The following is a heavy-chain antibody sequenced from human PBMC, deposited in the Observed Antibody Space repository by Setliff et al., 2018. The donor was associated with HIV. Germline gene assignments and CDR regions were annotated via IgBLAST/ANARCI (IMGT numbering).Heavy chain of an antibody. J-gene: IGHJ3*02. CDR3: ARHYYYDRTGYSLDAFDI. Sequence: PSETLSLTCAVYGGSFSGYYWSWIRQPPGKGLEWIGEINHSGSTNYNPSLKSRVTISVDTSKNQFSLKLSSVTAADTAIYYCARHYYYDRTGYSLDAFDIWGQGTMVTVSS. CDR1: GGSFSGYY. CDR2: INHSGST. V-gene: IGHV4-34*01. D-gene: IGHD3-22*01.